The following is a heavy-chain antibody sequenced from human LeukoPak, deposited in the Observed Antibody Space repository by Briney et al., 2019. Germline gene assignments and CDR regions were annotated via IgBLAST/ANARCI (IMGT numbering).Heavy chain of an antibody. CDR1: GYTFTGYD. J-gene: IGHJ4*02. CDR2: MNPNSGNT. CDR3: ARTGSSGWEAVDFDY. Sequence: ASVKVSCKASGYTFTGYDINWVRQATGQGLEWMGWMNPNSGNTGYAQKFQGRVTMTRNTSISTAYMELSSLRSEDTAVYYCARTGSSGWEAVDFDYWGQGTLVTVSS. V-gene: IGHV1-8*01. D-gene: IGHD6-19*01.